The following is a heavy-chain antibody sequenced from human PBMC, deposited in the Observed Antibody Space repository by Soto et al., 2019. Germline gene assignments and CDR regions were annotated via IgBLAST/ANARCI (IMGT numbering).Heavy chain of an antibody. Sequence: EVQLVESGGGLIQPGGSLRLSCAASGFTVSSNYMTWVRQAPGKGLEWVSVISGSGGSTYYADSVKGRFTISRDNSKNTLYLQMNSLRAEDTAVYYCAKDLTNYYDSSGSDYWGQGTLVTVSS. CDR1: GFTVSSNY. CDR2: ISGSGGST. J-gene: IGHJ4*02. CDR3: AKDLTNYYDSSGSDY. V-gene: IGHV3-23*04. D-gene: IGHD3-22*01.